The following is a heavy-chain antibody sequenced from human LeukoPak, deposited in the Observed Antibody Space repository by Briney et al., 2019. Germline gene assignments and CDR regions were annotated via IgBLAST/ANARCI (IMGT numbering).Heavy chain of an antibody. CDR1: GGSISSDDYY. CDR2: IFYDGDT. CDR3: ARSRDPSGWYGGHAFDI. D-gene: IGHD6-19*01. J-gene: IGHJ3*02. V-gene: IGHV4-39*07. Sequence: SETLSLTCTVSGGSISSDDYYWGWIRQPPGKGLEWIGTIFYDGDTYYSPSLKSRVTISVDTSKNQFSLKLSSVTAADTAVYYCARSRDPSGWYGGHAFDIWGQGTMVTVSS.